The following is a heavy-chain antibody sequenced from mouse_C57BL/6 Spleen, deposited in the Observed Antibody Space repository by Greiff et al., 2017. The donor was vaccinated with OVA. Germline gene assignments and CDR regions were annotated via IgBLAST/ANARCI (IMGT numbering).Heavy chain of an antibody. D-gene: IGHD2-3*01. J-gene: IGHJ2*01. CDR2: IDPSDSDT. V-gene: IGHV1-52*01. Sequence: QVQLQQPGAELVRPGSSVKLSCKASGYTFTSYWMHWVKQRPIQGLEWIGNIDPSDSDTHYNQKFKDKATLTVDKSSSTAYMQLSSLTSEDSAVYYCARDGYYFDYWGQGTTLTVSS. CDR1: GYTFTSYW. CDR3: ARDGYYFDY.